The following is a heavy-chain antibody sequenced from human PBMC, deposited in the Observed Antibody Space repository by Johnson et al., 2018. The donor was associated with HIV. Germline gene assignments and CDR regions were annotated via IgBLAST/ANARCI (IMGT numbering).Heavy chain of an antibody. CDR3: AIGRGEFPRHAFDI. J-gene: IGHJ3*02. D-gene: IGHD3-10*01. CDR2: IYSGGTT. Sequence: VQLVESGGGLVKPGGSLRLSCAASGFTVSSNYMSWVRQAPGKGLEWVSVIYSGGTTGYADSVKGRFTISRDNSKNTLYLQMGSLRAEDMAVYYCAIGRGEFPRHAFDIWGQGTMVTVSS. CDR1: GFTVSSNY. V-gene: IGHV3-66*01.